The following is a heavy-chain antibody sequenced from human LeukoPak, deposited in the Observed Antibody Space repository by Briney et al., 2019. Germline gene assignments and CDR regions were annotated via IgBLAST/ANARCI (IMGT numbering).Heavy chain of an antibody. J-gene: IGHJ4*02. CDR3: ARDLGHCSGGSCYPH. CDR2: IYSGGVT. CDR1: AFTVSSNY. Sequence: GGSLRLSCAASAFTVSSNYMSWVRQAPGKGLEWVSVIYSGGVTYYADSVKGRFTISRDNSKNTLYLQMNSLRAEDTAVYYCARDLGHCSGGSCYPHWGQGTLVTVSS. V-gene: IGHV3-53*01. D-gene: IGHD2-15*01.